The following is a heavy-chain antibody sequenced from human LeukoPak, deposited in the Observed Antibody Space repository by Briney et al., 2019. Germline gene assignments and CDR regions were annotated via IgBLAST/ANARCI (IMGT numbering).Heavy chain of an antibody. J-gene: IGHJ1*01. V-gene: IGHV3-74*01. Sequence: PGGSLSLSCAASGFTFSTYWCRWVRQAPGKGLVWVSDINGGGSSTSYAGSVKGRFTISRDNAKNKVCLQTNSLRAEDTAVYCCARDARYSFQLWGQGTLVTVSS. CDR1: GFTFSTYW. CDR3: ARDARYSFQL. D-gene: IGHD4-11*01. CDR2: INGGGSST.